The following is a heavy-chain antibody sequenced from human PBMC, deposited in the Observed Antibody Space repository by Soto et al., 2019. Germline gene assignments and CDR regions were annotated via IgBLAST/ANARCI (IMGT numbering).Heavy chain of an antibody. CDR1: GFRFSDYS. CDR3: ARLPKRSTVTS. Sequence: DVQLLESGGGSVHPGGSLRLACAGSGFRFSDYSMNWVRQAPGKGLEWVSYITSSGDSTYYADSVKGRFTVSRDNAKNSLFLQMNGLRDEDTAVYYCARLPKRSTVTSWGQGTLVTVSS. J-gene: IGHJ4*02. CDR2: ITSSGDST. D-gene: IGHD4-17*01. V-gene: IGHV3-48*02.